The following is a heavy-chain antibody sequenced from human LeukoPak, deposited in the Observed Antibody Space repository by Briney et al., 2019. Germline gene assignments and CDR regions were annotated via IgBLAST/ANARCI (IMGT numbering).Heavy chain of an antibody. CDR1: GFTFSSYS. CDR2: ISSSSSTI. CDR3: ARSYYDSTPSNYYGMDV. J-gene: IGHJ6*02. D-gene: IGHD3-22*01. V-gene: IGHV3-48*02. Sequence: GGSLRLSCAASGFTFSSYSMNWVRQAPGKGLEWVSYISSSSSTIYYADSVKGRFTISRDNAKNSLYLQMNSLRDEDTAVYYCARSYYDSTPSNYYGMDVWGQGTTVTFSS.